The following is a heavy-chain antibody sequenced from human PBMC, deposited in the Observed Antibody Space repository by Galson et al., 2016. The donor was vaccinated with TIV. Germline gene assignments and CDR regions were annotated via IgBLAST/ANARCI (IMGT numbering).Heavy chain of an antibody. CDR1: GYTFSDYY. Sequence: VKVSCKASGYTFSDYYIHWVRQAPGQGLEWMGWINTNNDDTYYGQKFQGRVTMTRDTSISTVYMELSRLRSDDTAVDYCARDSGACSGFSCVWFDPWGQGTLVTVSS. J-gene: IGHJ5*02. CDR3: ARDSGACSGFSCVWFDP. CDR2: INTNNDDT. D-gene: IGHD2-15*01. V-gene: IGHV1-2*02.